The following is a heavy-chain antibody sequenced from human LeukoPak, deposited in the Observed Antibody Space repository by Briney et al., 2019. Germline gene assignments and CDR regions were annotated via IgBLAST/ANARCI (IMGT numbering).Heavy chain of an antibody. D-gene: IGHD6-13*01. CDR1: GFTFSSYN. CDR3: ARDEGFRAAAEGTPDY. Sequence: GRSLRLSCAASGFTFSSYNIHWVRQAPSKGLEWVALISYDGSNKYYADSVKGRFTISRDNSKDTLYLQMNSLRPEDTAVYYCARDEGFRAAAEGTPDYWGQGTLVTVSS. J-gene: IGHJ4*02. CDR2: ISYDGSNK. V-gene: IGHV3-30*03.